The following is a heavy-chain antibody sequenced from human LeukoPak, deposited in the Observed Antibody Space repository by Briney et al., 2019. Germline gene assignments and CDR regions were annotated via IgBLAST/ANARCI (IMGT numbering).Heavy chain of an antibody. CDR2: IYYSGST. CDR3: ARGGTKMAYYFDY. Sequence: SETLSLTCSVSGGSISSYYWSWVRQPPGKGLEWIGYIYYSGSTNYNPSFKSRVTISVDTSKNQFSLKLSSVTAADTAVYYCARGGTKMAYYFDYWGQGTLVTVSS. J-gene: IGHJ4*02. CDR1: GGSISSYY. D-gene: IGHD5-24*01. V-gene: IGHV4-59*01.